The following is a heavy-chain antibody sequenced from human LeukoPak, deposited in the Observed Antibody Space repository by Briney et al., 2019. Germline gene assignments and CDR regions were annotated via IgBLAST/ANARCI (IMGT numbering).Heavy chain of an antibody. D-gene: IGHD2-15*01. J-gene: IGHJ4*02. CDR2: INPNSGGT. Sequence: ASVKVSCKASGYTFTGYYMHWVRQAPGQGLEWMGWINPNSGGTNYAQKFQGRVTMTRGTSISTAYMELSRLRSDDTAVYYCASALYCSGGSCYDYWGQGTLVTVSS. CDR1: GYTFTGYY. V-gene: IGHV1-2*02. CDR3: ASALYCSGGSCYDY.